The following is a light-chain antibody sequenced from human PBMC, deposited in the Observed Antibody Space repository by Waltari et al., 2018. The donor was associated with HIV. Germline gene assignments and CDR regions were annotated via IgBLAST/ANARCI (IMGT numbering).Light chain of an antibody. CDR2: GDN. V-gene: IGLV1-40*01. Sequence: QSVLTQPPSASGAPGHRVTIPCTAIRSNLRAGYDAHLFRQLPGTPPKLLIYGDNNRPSGVPDRFSGSKSGTSASLAITGLQAEDEANYYCQSYDSSLSGSVVFGGGTKLTVL. CDR3: QSYDSSLSGSVV. J-gene: IGLJ2*01. CDR1: RSNLRAGYD.